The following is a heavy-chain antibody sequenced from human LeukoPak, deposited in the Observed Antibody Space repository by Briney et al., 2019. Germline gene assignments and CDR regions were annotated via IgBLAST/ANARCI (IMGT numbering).Heavy chain of an antibody. V-gene: IGHV4-34*01. J-gene: IGHJ4*02. CDR1: GASITPYF. Sequence: SETLSLTCSVSGASITPYFWSWIRQPPGKGLEWIGEINHSGSTNYNPSLKSRVTISVDTSKNQFSLKLSSVTAADTAVYYCARGFTYYYDSSGDYWGQGTLVTVSS. CDR2: INHSGST. D-gene: IGHD3-22*01. CDR3: ARGFTYYYDSSGDY.